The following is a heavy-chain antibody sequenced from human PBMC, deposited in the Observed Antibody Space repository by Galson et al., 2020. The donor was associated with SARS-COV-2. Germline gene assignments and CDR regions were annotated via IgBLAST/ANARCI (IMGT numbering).Heavy chain of an antibody. Sequence: QLGESLKISCAASGFTFSTFWMSWVRQAPGKGLEWVANINQDGSEKYYVDSVKGRFTISRDNAKNSLYLQMNSLRVEDTAVYYCAGQLLHSGYDSKFWSNWGQGTLVTVSS. CDR1: GFTFSTFW. J-gene: IGHJ4*02. V-gene: IGHV3-7*01. CDR2: INQDGSEK. CDR3: AGQLLHSGYDSKFWSN. D-gene: IGHD5-12*01.